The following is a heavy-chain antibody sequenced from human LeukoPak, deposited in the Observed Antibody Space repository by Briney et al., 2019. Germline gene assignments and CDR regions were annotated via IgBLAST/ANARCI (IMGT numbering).Heavy chain of an antibody. Sequence: SVKVSCKASGYTFTSYGISWVRQAPGQGLEWMGWINAYNGNTNYAQKLQGRVTMTTHTSTSTAYMELRSLRSDDSAVYFCPRAEWELIGNFAYGDRETLVTVSS. CDR3: PRAEWELIGNFAY. V-gene: IGHV1-18*01. CDR2: INAYNGNT. CDR1: GYTFTSYG. D-gene: IGHD1-26*01. J-gene: IGHJ4*02.